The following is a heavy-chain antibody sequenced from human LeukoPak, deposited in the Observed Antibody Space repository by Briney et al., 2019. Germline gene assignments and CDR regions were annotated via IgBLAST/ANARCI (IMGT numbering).Heavy chain of an antibody. J-gene: IGHJ4*02. Sequence: GGSLRLSCAASGFTLSHYYMTWIRQAPGKGLEWLSCIRSSCDTIYYADSVKGRFTVSRDNAENSLYLQMNSLRAEDTAMYYCARQASEIDYWGQGTLVTVSS. CDR3: ARQASEIDY. CDR2: IRSSCDTI. V-gene: IGHV3-11*01. CDR1: GFTLSHYY.